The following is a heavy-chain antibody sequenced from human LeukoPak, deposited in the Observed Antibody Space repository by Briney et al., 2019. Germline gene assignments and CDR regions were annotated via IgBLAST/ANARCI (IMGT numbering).Heavy chain of an antibody. V-gene: IGHV1-69*01. Sequence: ASVKVSCKASGGTFSIYAISWVRQAPGQGLEWMGGIIPIFGTANYAQKFQGRVTITADESTSTAYMELSSLRSEDTAVYYCRVVDANYYYYGMDVWGQGTTVTVSS. CDR1: GGTFSIYA. J-gene: IGHJ6*02. CDR3: RVVDANYYYYGMDV. CDR2: IIPIFGTA. D-gene: IGHD3-22*01.